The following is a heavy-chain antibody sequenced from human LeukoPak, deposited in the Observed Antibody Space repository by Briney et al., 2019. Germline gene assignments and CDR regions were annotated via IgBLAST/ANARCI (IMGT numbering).Heavy chain of an antibody. J-gene: IGHJ2*01. D-gene: IGHD6-6*01. CDR2: INHSGST. Sequence: SETLSLTCAVYGGSFSGYYWSWIRQPPGKGLEWIGEINHSGSTNYNPSLKSRVTISVDTSKNQFSLKLSSVTAADTAVYYCARPAAARRWYFDLWGRGTLVTVSS. CDR3: ARPAAARRWYFDL. V-gene: IGHV4-34*01. CDR1: GGSFSGYY.